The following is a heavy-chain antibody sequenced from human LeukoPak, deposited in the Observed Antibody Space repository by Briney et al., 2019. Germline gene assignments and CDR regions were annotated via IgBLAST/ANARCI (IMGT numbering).Heavy chain of an antibody. CDR1: GFTVSTNF. J-gene: IGHJ2*01. CDR3: AREIADILTLGWDFDL. CDR2: IYSGGST. D-gene: IGHD3-9*01. Sequence: GGSLRLSCAASGFTVSTNFMSWVRQAPGKGLEWVSLIYSGGSTYYADSVKGRFTISRENAKNSLYLQMNSLREGDTAVYYCAREIADILTLGWDFDLWGRGTLVTVSS. V-gene: IGHV3-53*01.